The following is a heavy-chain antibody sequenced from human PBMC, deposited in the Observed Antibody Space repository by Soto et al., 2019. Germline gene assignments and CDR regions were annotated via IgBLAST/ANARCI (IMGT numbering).Heavy chain of an antibody. CDR1: GFTFSSYS. Sequence: EVQLVESGGGLVKPGGSLRLSCAASGFTFSSYSMNWVRQAPGKGLEWVSSISSSSSYIYYADSVKGRFTISRDNAKNSLYLQMNSLRAEDTAVYYCARDRWDGDYVDYGMDVWGQGTTVTVSS. J-gene: IGHJ6*02. CDR3: ARDRWDGDYVDYGMDV. D-gene: IGHD4-17*01. CDR2: ISSSSSYI. V-gene: IGHV3-21*01.